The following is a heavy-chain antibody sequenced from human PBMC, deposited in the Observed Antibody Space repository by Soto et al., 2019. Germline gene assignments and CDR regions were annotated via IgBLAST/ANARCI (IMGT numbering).Heavy chain of an antibody. D-gene: IGHD2-15*01. CDR3: ARYCSLGRRYCRWFDP. V-gene: IGHV3-48*02. CDR1: GFTLSGYA. J-gene: IGHJ5*02. Sequence: EVQLVESGGGLVQPGGSLRLSCVASGFTLSGYAMNWVRQAPGKGLEWVSYISSSSSNIQYAGSVKGRFTISRDNAKNSLNLQINSLRDEDTAVYYCARYCSLGRRYCRWFDPWGQGTLVTVSS. CDR2: ISSSSSNI.